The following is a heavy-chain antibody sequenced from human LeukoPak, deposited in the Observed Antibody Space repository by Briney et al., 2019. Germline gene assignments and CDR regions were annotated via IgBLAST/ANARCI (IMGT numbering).Heavy chain of an antibody. CDR3: AREYVDTAMVTSLPPHFDY. D-gene: IGHD5-18*01. CDR1: GFTFSSYS. V-gene: IGHV3-21*01. CDR2: ISSSSSYI. Sequence: NSGGSLRLSCAASGFTFSSYSMNWVRQAPGKGLEWVSSISSSSSYIYYADSVKGRFTISRDNAKNSLYLQMNSLRAEDTAVYYCAREYVDTAMVTSLPPHFDYWGQGTLVTVSS. J-gene: IGHJ4*02.